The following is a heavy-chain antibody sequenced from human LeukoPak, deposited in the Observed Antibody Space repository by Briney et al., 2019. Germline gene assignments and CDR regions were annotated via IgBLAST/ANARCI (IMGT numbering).Heavy chain of an antibody. CDR2: IIPIFGTA. CDR3: ARTPYYYDSSGYYDY. J-gene: IGHJ4*02. CDR1: GGTFSSYA. Sequence: ASVKVSCKASGGTFSSYAISWVRQAPGQGLEWMGGIIPIFGTANYAQKFQGRVTITADESTSTAYMELSSLRSEDTAVYYCARTPYYYDSSGYYDYWGQGTPVTVSS. D-gene: IGHD3-22*01. V-gene: IGHV1-69*13.